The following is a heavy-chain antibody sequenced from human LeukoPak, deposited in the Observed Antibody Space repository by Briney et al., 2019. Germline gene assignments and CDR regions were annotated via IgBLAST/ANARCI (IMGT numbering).Heavy chain of an antibody. CDR2: INHSGST. D-gene: IGHD2-15*01. J-gene: IGHJ6*03. CDR3: ARGVVAATRYYYYYYMDV. Sequence: SGTLSLTCAVYGGSFSGYYWSWIRQPPGKGLEWIGEINHSGSTNYNPSLESRVTISVDTSKNQFSLKLSSVTAADTAVYYCARGVVAATRYYYYYYMDVWGKGTTVTVSS. CDR1: GGSFSGYY. V-gene: IGHV4-34*01.